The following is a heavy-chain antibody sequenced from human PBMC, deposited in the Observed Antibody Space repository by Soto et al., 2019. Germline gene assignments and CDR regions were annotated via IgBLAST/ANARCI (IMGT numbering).Heavy chain of an antibody. D-gene: IGHD5-18*01. V-gene: IGHV3-33*01. CDR3: ARDGAMVTFADY. CDR1: GFTFSSYG. Sequence: GGSLRLSCAASGFTFSSYGMHWVRQAPGKGLEWVAVIWYDGSNKYYADSVKGRFTISRDNSKNTLYLQMNSLRAEDTAVYYCARDGAMVTFADYWGQGTLVTVSS. CDR2: IWYDGSNK. J-gene: IGHJ4*02.